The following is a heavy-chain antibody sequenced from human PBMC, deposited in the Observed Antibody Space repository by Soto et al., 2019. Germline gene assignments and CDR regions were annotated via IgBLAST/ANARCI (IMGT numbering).Heavy chain of an antibody. CDR3: AWHQETDSYYFDY. CDR2: INHSGST. Sequence: PSETLSLTCAVYGGSFSGYYWSWIRQPPGKGLEWIGEINHSGSTNYNPSLKSRVTISVDTSKNQFSLKLSSVTAADTAVYYCAWHQETDSYYFDYWGQGTLVTVSS. J-gene: IGHJ4*02. CDR1: GGSFSGYY. D-gene: IGHD3-3*01. V-gene: IGHV4-34*01.